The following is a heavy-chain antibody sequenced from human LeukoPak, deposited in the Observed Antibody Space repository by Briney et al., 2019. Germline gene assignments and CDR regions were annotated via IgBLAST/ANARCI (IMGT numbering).Heavy chain of an antibody. D-gene: IGHD1-26*01. CDR1: GGSVSRGGYY. J-gene: IGHJ4*02. CDR2: TSYSEGT. V-gene: IGHV4-31*03. CDR3: AAADWESYYFDS. Sequence: PSGTLSLTCTVSGGSVSRGGYYWNWIRQHPGKGLEWIGFTSYSEGTYYNPSLMSRITISVDRSQNQFPLKMRDVTAADTAVYFCAAADWESYYFDSWGQGALV.